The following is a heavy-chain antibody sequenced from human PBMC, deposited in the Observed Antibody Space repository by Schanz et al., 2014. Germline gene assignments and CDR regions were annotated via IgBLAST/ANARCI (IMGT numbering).Heavy chain of an antibody. CDR2: ITYDGSNK. CDR1: GFTVSAYS. J-gene: IGHJ4*02. CDR3: AKDEGYNYGYIFDY. V-gene: IGHV3-30*18. D-gene: IGHD5-18*01. Sequence: VQVVESGGGLVRPGGSLRLSCSGFTVSAYSANWVRQAAGKGLEWVAAITYDGSNKYYAESVKGRFAISRDNSRETMFLQMNTLRPDDTAVYYCAKDEGYNYGYIFDYWGQGTLVTVSS.